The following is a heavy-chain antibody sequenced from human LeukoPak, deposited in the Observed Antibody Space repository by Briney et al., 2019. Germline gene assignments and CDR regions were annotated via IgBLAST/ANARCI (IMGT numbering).Heavy chain of an antibody. J-gene: IGHJ3*02. D-gene: IGHD3-3*01. CDR3: AKVLSTIFGVVRYDAFDI. CDR1: GFTFSSYA. V-gene: IGHV3-23*01. CDR2: ISGSGGST. Sequence: GGSLRLSCAASGFTFSSYAMNWVRQAPGEGLEWVSEISGSGGSTNYADSVKGRFTISRDNSKNTLNLQMNSLRVEDTAVYYCAKVLSTIFGVVRYDAFDIWGQGTTVTVSP.